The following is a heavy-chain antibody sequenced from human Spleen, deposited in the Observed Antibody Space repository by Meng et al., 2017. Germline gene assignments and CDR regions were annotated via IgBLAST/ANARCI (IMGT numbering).Heavy chain of an antibody. D-gene: IGHD3-22*01. J-gene: IGHJ3*02. CDR1: GGTFNTHA. CDR2: IIPIFGTT. CDR3: ASWRSYYSDSSGSDAFDI. V-gene: IGHV1-69*06. Sequence: SVKVSCKASGGTFNTHAIAWVRQAPGQGLEWMGEIIPIFGTTNYAQKFQGRVTVTADKSTSTGYMELSSLRSEDTAVYYCASWRSYYSDSSGSDAFDIWGQGTVVT.